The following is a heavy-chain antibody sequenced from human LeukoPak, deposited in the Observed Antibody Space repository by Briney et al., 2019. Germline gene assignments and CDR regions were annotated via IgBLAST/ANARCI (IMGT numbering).Heavy chain of an antibody. D-gene: IGHD4-17*01. Sequence: SETLSLTCTVSDGSISSYYWSWIRQPPGTGLEWFGYIYFSGSTNYNPSLKSRVTISVDTSKNQFSLKLSSVTAADTALYYCARHRSPYGDAFDIWGQGTMVTVSS. J-gene: IGHJ3*02. CDR1: DGSISSYY. CDR3: ARHRSPYGDAFDI. V-gene: IGHV4-59*08. CDR2: IYFSGST.